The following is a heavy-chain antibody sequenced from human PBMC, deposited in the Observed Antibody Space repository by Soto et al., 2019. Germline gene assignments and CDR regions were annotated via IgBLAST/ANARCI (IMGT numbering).Heavy chain of an antibody. CDR1: GFTFSSYA. Sequence: GGSLRLSCAASGFTFSSYAIHWVRQAPGKGLEWVAVISYDGSNKYYADSVKGRFTISRDNSKNTLYLQMNSLRAEDTAVYYCARDQTGRIAARPTSLYYYYGMDVWGQGTTVTVSS. CDR3: ARDQTGRIAARPTSLYYYYGMDV. J-gene: IGHJ6*02. CDR2: ISYDGSNK. D-gene: IGHD6-6*01. V-gene: IGHV3-30-3*01.